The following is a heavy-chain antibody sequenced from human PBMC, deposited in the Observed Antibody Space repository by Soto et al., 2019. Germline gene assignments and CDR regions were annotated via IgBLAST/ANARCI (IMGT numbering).Heavy chain of an antibody. CDR1: GDSVSSNSAA. D-gene: IGHD6-6*01. CDR2: TYYRSKWYN. Sequence: SQTPSLTCAISGDSVSSNSAAWNWIRQSPSRGLEWPGRTYYRSKWYNDYAVPVKSRITINPDTSRNQFSLQLNSVTPEDTAVYYCARSEGSIAARDNWFDPWGQGTLVTVSS. CDR3: ARSEGSIAARDNWFDP. V-gene: IGHV6-1*01. J-gene: IGHJ5*02.